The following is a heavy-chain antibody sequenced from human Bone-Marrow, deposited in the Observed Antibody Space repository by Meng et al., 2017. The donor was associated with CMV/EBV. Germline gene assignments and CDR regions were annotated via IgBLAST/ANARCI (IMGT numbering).Heavy chain of an antibody. J-gene: IGHJ6*02. V-gene: IGHV3-30*04. D-gene: IGHD3-3*01. Sequence: GESLKISCAASGFTLSSYAMHWVRQAPGKGLEWVAVISYDGSNKYYADSVKGRFTISRDNSKNTLYLQMNSLRAEDTAVYYWARDPPYYDFWSGGTRYYYGMDVWGQGTTVTVSS. CDR1: GFTLSSYA. CDR3: ARDPPYYDFWSGGTRYYYGMDV. CDR2: ISYDGSNK.